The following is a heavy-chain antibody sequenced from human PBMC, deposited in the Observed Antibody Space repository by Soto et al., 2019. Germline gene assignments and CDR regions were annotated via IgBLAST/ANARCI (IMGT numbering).Heavy chain of an antibody. CDR1: GFTFDNYA. D-gene: IGHD6-13*01. J-gene: IGHJ4*02. CDR3: AKGTAEIGTFDY. CDR2: ISGTGGST. V-gene: IGHV3-23*01. Sequence: GGSLRLSCAASGFTFDNYAMSWVRQAPGKGLEWVSTISGTGGSTYHADSVKGWFTISRDNSKNTLYLQMNSLRVEDTAVYYCAKGTAEIGTFDYWGQGSLVTVSS.